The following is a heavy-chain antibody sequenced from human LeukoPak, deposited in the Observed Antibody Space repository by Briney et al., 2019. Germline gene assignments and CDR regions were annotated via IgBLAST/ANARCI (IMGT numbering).Heavy chain of an antibody. J-gene: IGHJ4*02. Sequence: ASVKVSCKASGGTFSSYAISWVRQAPGHGLEWLGGIIPIFGTANYAQKFQGRVTITADESTSTAYMELSSLRSEDTAVYYCARDEYSGEWEPYLDYWGQGTLVTVSS. D-gene: IGHD1-26*01. V-gene: IGHV1-69*01. CDR3: ARDEYSGEWEPYLDY. CDR1: GGTFSSYA. CDR2: IIPIFGTA.